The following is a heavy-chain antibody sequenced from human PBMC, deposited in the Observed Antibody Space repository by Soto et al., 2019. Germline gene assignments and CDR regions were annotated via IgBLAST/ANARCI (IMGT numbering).Heavy chain of an antibody. CDR3: ARGSYYYDSSGYYERGYYYGMDV. V-gene: IGHV1-8*01. CDR2: MNPNSGNT. Sequence: QVQLVQSGAEVKKPGASVKVSCKASGYTFTSYDINWVRQATGQGLEWMGWMNPNSGNTGYAQKFRGRVTMTRNTSISTAYMELSSLRSEDTAVYYCARGSYYYDSSGYYERGYYYGMDVWGQGTTVTVSS. D-gene: IGHD3-22*01. CDR1: GYTFTSYD. J-gene: IGHJ6*02.